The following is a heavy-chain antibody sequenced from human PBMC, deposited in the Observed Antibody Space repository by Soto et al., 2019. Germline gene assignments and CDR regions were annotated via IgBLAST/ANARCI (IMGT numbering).Heavy chain of an antibody. CDR3: ARDPPSTIFGVVIDPWFDP. J-gene: IGHJ5*02. Sequence: GGSLRLSCAASGFTFSRFSMHWVRQAPGKGLAWVAVISYDGSNTHYAESVKGRFNISRDDSKNTVYLQMNSLRDEDTAVYYCARDPPSTIFGVVIDPWFDPWGQGTLVTVSS. V-gene: IGHV3-30-3*01. CDR2: ISYDGSNT. CDR1: GFTFSRFS. D-gene: IGHD3-3*01.